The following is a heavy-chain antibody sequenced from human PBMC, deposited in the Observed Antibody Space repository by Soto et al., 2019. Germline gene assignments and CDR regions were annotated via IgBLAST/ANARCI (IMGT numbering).Heavy chain of an antibody. CDR1: GDSISSSSYY. J-gene: IGHJ6*02. V-gene: IGHV4-39*01. CDR2: IFYSGST. Sequence: PSETLSLTCTVSGDSISSSSYYWGWIRQPPGKGLEWIGSIFYSGSTYYNPSLKSRVTISVDTSKNQFSLNLSSVTAADTAEYYCARGAGSPTYYYGMDVWCQGTTVT. D-gene: IGHD2-15*01. CDR3: ARGAGSPTYYYGMDV.